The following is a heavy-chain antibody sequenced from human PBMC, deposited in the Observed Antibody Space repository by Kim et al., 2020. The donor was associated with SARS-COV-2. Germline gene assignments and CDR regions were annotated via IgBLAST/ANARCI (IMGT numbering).Heavy chain of an antibody. CDR3: AKDTDSGYDLSAFDI. CDR2: ISWNSGSI. CDR1: GFTFDDYA. V-gene: IGHV3-9*01. D-gene: IGHD5-12*01. J-gene: IGHJ3*02. Sequence: GGSLRLSCAASGFTFDDYAMHWVRQAPGKGLEWVSGISWNSGSIGYADSVKGRFTISRDNAKNSLYLQMNSLRAEDTALYYCAKDTDSGYDLSAFDIWG.